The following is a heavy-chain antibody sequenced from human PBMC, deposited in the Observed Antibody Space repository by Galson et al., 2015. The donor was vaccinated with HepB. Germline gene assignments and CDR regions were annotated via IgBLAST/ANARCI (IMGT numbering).Heavy chain of an antibody. J-gene: IGHJ6*03. CDR3: ARVGMPNYHYMDV. D-gene: IGHD2-2*01. CDR2: ISAYNGYT. V-gene: IGHV1-18*01. CDR1: GYTFSRYG. Sequence: SVKVSCKASGYTFSRYGISWERQAPGQGLEWMGWISAYNGYTKYAQKFQGRVTMTTDTSTSTAYMELRSLRSDDTAVYYCARVGMPNYHYMDVWGKGTTVTVSS.